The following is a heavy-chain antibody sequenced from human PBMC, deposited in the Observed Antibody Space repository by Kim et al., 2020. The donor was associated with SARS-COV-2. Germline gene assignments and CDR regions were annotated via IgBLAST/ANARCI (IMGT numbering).Heavy chain of an antibody. J-gene: IGHJ6*02. CDR3: ANYIQRGMDV. V-gene: IGHV3-23*01. CDR1: GLTFSSHA. Sequence: GGSLRLSCAASGLTFSSHAMSCFRQAPGKGLEWVTVIGGSGGNIYYADSVKGRFTISRDNSKNTLYLQMNSLRAEDTAVFYCANYIQRGMDVWGQGTTVTVSS. D-gene: IGHD4-4*01. CDR2: IGGSGGNI.